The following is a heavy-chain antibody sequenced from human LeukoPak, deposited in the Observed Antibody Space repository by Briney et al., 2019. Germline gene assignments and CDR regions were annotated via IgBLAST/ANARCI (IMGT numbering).Heavy chain of an antibody. D-gene: IGHD4-17*01. CDR1: GFTLRNTY. Sequence: GGSLRLSCADSGFTLRNTYMNWVRQAPGKGLEWVSVIYSGGGTYYTDSVTGRFTISRENTKKTKYLQMNSLRAEDTAVYYCVRDDRRYGDYGYFDYWGQGTLVTVSS. CDR2: IYSGGGT. J-gene: IGHJ4*02. CDR3: VRDDRRYGDYGYFDY. V-gene: IGHV3-66*01.